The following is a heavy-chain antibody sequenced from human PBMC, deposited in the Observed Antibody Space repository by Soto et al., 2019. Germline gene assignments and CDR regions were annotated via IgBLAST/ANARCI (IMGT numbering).Heavy chain of an antibody. CDR2: INPSDGST. CDR3: VRKPDYSTSTTCYSLGC. CDR1: GYIFTHYY. Sequence: QVQLVQSGAEVKKPGASVKVSCKASGYIFTHYYVYWVRQAPGQGLEWMGMINPSDGSTSYAQKFQGRVTMTRDTTTSTVYMELSSLRSEDTAVYYCVRKPDYSTSTTCYSLGCWGQGTLVTVSS. V-gene: IGHV1-46*01. J-gene: IGHJ4*02. D-gene: IGHD2-2*01.